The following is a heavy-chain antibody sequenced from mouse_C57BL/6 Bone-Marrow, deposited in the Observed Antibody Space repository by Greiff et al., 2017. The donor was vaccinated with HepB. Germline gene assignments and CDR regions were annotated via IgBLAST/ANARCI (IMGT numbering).Heavy chain of an antibody. CDR1: GFTFSSYA. Sequence: DVMLVESGEGLVKPGGSLKLSCAASGFTFSSYAMSWVRQTPEKRLEWVAYISSGGDYIYYADTVKGRFTISRDNARNTLYLQMSSLKSEDTAMYYCTREGTTVVEFDYWGQGTTLTVSS. J-gene: IGHJ2*01. CDR2: ISSGGDYI. V-gene: IGHV5-9-1*02. D-gene: IGHD1-1*01. CDR3: TREGTTVVEFDY.